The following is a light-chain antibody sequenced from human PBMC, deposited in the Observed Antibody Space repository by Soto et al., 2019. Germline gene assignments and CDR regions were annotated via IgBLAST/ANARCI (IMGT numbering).Light chain of an antibody. Sequence: DIQMTQSPSILSASVGDRVTITCRSSQTITNWLAWYQQKPGKAPKLLIYAASSLQSGVPSRFSGSGSGTDFTLTISSLQPEDFATYYCQQSYSTPTFGQGTRLEI. CDR3: QQSYSTPT. CDR2: AAS. J-gene: IGKJ5*01. CDR1: QTITNW. V-gene: IGKV1-39*01.